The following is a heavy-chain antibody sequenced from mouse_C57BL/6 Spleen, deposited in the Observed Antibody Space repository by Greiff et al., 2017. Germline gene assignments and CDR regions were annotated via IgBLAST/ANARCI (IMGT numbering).Heavy chain of an antibody. CDR3: ASGGNYDAMDY. CDR1: GYTFTSYW. J-gene: IGHJ4*01. CDR2: IDPSDSYT. V-gene: IGHV1-69*01. D-gene: IGHD2-1*01. Sequence: QVQLQQPGAELVMPGASVKLSCKASGYTFTSYWMHWVKQRPGQGLEWIGEIDPSDSYTNYNQKFKGKSTLTVDKSSSTAYMQLSSLTSEDSAVYYCASGGNYDAMDYWGQGTSVTVS.